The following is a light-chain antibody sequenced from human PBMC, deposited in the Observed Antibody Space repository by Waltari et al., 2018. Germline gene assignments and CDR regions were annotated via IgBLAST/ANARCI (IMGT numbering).Light chain of an antibody. CDR1: QNISNY. J-gene: IGKJ2*01. V-gene: IGKV1-33*01. CDR2: DAS. Sequence: DIQMTQSPSSLSASVGDRVTITCQASQNISNYLNWYQQKPGKAPKLLIYDASNLETGVTSRFSGSGSGTDFTFTFSSLQPEDIATYYCQQYDNLPYTFGQGTKLEIK. CDR3: QQYDNLPYT.